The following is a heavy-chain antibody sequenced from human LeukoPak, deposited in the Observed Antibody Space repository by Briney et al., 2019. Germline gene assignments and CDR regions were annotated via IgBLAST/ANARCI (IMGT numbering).Heavy chain of an antibody. V-gene: IGHV1-2*02. D-gene: IGHD2-2*01. CDR3: ASSFIVVVPAASPYDAFDI. CDR1: GYTFTGYY. Sequence: ASVKVSCKASGYTFTGYYMHWVLQAPGQGLEWMGWISPNSGGTNYAQKFQGRVTMTRDTSISTAYMELSRLRSDDTAVYYCASSFIVVVPAASPYDAFDIWGQGTMVTVSS. CDR2: ISPNSGGT. J-gene: IGHJ3*02.